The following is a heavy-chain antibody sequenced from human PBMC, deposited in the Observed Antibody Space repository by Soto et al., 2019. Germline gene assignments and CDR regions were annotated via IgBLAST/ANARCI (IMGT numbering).Heavy chain of an antibody. V-gene: IGHV4-30-2*01. J-gene: IGHJ1*01. CDR1: GGSISSGGYS. D-gene: IGHD1-26*01. Sequence: SETLSLTCAVSGGSISSGGYSWSWIRQPPGKGLEWIGYIYHSGSTYYNPSLKSRVTISVDRSKNQFSLKLSSVTAADTAVYYRDSYSGSYYKQFQNWGQGTLVTVSS. CDR2: IYHSGST. CDR3: DSYSGSYYKQFQN.